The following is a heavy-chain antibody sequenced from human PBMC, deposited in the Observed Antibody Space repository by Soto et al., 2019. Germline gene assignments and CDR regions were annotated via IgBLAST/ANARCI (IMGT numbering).Heavy chain of an antibody. CDR1: GYTFTRSG. V-gene: IGHV1-18*01. Sequence: ASVKVSCKASGYTFTRSGISWVRQAPGQGLEWMGWISADNGNTNYSQTFQGRVTITRDTSASTAYMELSSLRSEDTAVYYCARAVAVVADFDYWGQGTLVTVSS. CDR2: ISADNGNT. CDR3: ARAVAVVADFDY. D-gene: IGHD3-22*01. J-gene: IGHJ4*02.